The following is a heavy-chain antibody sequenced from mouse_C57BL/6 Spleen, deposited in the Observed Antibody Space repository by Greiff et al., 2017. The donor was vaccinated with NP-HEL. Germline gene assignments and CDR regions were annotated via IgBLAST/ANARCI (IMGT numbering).Heavy chain of an antibody. D-gene: IGHD2-3*01. J-gene: IGHJ1*03. CDR2: ISDGGSYT. V-gene: IGHV5-4*01. Sequence: EVMLVESGGGLVKPGGSLKLSCAASGFTFSSYAMSWVRQTPEKRLEWVATISDGGSYTYYPDNVKGRFTISRDNAKNNLYLQMSHLKSEDTAMYYCARDDGYYEWYFDVWGTGTTVTVSS. CDR3: ARDDGYYEWYFDV. CDR1: GFTFSSYA.